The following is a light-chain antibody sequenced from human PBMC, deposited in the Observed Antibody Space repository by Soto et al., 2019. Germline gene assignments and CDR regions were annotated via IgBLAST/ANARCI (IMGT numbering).Light chain of an antibody. Sequence: DIQMTQSPSSVSASLVYRFTITCRASQGISSWLAWYQQKPGKAPKLLIYAASSLQSGVPSRFSGSGSGTDFTLTISRLEPADFAVYYCQQYGSSPLTFGGGTKVDIK. V-gene: IGKV1-12*01. CDR3: QQYGSSPLT. J-gene: IGKJ4*01. CDR2: AAS. CDR1: QGISSW.